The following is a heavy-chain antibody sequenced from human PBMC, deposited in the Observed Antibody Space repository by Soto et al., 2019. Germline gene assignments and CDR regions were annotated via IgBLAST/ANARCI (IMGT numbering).Heavy chain of an antibody. Sequence: PGGSLRLSCAASVFTFSTYGMHLVRQAPGKGLECLSVISNNGINKYYADSVKGRFTISRDNSKDTLFLQMNSLRGEDTAIYYCARVIRADSTTSNCYYYSGQHVRGEGITVTVS. CDR2: ISNNGINK. J-gene: IGHJ6*02. CDR1: VFTFSTYG. CDR3: ARVIRADSTTSNCYYYSGQHV. V-gene: IGHV3-30*03. D-gene: IGHD6-6*01.